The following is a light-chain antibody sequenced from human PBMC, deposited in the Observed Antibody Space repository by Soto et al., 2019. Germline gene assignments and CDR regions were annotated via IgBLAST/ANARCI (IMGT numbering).Light chain of an antibody. Sequence: DIQMTQSPSTLSASVGDRVTITCRASQSISTWLAWFQQKPGKAPDLLIYDASSLESGVPSRFSGSGSGTEFTLTISSLQADDFATYCCQQYNTYSSWTFGQGTKVDIK. CDR1: QSISTW. CDR3: QQYNTYSSWT. J-gene: IGKJ1*01. CDR2: DAS. V-gene: IGKV1-5*01.